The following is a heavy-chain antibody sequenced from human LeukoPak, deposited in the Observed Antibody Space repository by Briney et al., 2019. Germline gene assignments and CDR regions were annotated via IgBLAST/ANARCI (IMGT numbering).Heavy chain of an antibody. V-gene: IGHV3-23*01. CDR1: GFTFSTYA. CDR3: AKPPPDSSSWLFDY. D-gene: IGHD6-13*01. CDR2: LSANGGST. J-gene: IGHJ4*02. Sequence: GRTLRLSCAASGFTFSTYAMSWVRQAPGKGLEWVSTLSANGGSTYYADSVKGRFTISRDNSKNTLNLQMNSLRVEDTAVYYCAKPPPDSSSWLFDYWGQGTLVTVSS.